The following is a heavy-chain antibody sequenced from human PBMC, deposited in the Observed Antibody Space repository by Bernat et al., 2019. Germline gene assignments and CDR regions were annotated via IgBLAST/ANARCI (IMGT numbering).Heavy chain of an antibody. D-gene: IGHD6-13*01. CDR2: IYPGDSDT. V-gene: IGHV5-51*01. Sequence: EVQLVQSGAEVKKPGESLKISCKGSGYSFTSYWIGWVCQMPGKGLEWMGIIYPGDSDTRYSPSFQGQGTISADKSISTTYMQWSSLKASDTAMYYCARGVSSSWSRIDYWGRGTLVTVSS. CDR1: GYSFTSYW. J-gene: IGHJ4*02. CDR3: ARGVSSSWSRIDY.